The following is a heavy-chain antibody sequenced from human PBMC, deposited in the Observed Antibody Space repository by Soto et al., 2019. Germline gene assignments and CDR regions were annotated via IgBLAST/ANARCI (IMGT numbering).Heavy chain of an antibody. CDR3: ARDIEAYCSSTSCYVLDY. CDR1: GFTFSSYG. CDR2: IWYDGSNK. J-gene: IGHJ4*02. D-gene: IGHD2-2*01. V-gene: IGHV3-33*01. Sequence: SLRLSCAASGFTFSSYGMHWVRQAPGKGLEWVAVIWYDGSNKYYADSVKGRFTISRDNSKNTLYLQMNSLRAEDTAVYYCARDIEAYCSSTSCYVLDYWGQGTLVTVSS.